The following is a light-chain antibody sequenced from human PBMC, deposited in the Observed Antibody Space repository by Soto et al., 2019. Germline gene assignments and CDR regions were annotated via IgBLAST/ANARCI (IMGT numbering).Light chain of an antibody. J-gene: IGLJ2*01. CDR3: GTWDGGLTISWL. CDR1: SSNIGSNY. V-gene: IGLV1-51*01. CDR2: DNT. Sequence: QSVLTQPPSASGTPGQRVTISCSGSSSNIGSNYVAWYQKLPGTAPLLLIYDNTKRPSGIPDRFSGSKSGTSATLGITGLQTGDEADYYCGTWDGGLTISWLFGGGTKLTVL.